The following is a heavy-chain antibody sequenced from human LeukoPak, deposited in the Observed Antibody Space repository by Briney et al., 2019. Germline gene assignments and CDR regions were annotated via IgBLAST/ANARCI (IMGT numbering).Heavy chain of an antibody. Sequence: PGRSLRLSCAASGFTFSSYGMHWVRQAPGKGLEWVAVISYDGSNKYYADSVKGRFTISRDNSKNTLYLQMNSLRAGDTAVYYCARADLSYYYDTNAHYWGQGTLVTVSS. J-gene: IGHJ4*02. CDR1: GFTFSSYG. V-gene: IGHV3-30*03. CDR3: ARADLSYYYDTNAHY. D-gene: IGHD3-22*01. CDR2: ISYDGSNK.